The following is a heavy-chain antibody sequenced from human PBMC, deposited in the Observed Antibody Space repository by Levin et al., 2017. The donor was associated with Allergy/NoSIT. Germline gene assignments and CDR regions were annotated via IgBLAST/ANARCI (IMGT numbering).Heavy chain of an antibody. Sequence: ASVKVSCKASGYTFTSYGISWVRQAPGQGLEWMGWISAYNGNTNYAQKLQGRVTMTTDTSTSTAYMELRSLRSDDTAVYYCARASIYRYFDWLPGGPPDYWGQGTLVTVSS. CDR1: GYTFTSYG. D-gene: IGHD3-9*01. J-gene: IGHJ4*02. CDR2: ISAYNGNT. V-gene: IGHV1-18*01. CDR3: ARASIYRYFDWLPGGPPDY.